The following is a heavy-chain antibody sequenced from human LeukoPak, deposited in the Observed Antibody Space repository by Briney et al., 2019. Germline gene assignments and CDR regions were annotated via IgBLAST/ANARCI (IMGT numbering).Heavy chain of an antibody. D-gene: IGHD1-26*01. CDR1: GASISTTGYY. CDR3: ARADTGAGTETNWFDP. Sequence: SETLSLTCTVSGASISTTGYYWGWIRQPPGKGLEWLGSIYNTGRAYYNPSLKSRVTISVDTSKNQFSLKLNSVTAADTAVYYCARADTGAGTETNWFDPWGQGTLVTVSS. V-gene: IGHV4-39*07. J-gene: IGHJ5*02. CDR2: IYNTGRA.